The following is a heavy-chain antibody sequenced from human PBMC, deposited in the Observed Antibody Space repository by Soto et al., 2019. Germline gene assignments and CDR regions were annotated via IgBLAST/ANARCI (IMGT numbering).Heavy chain of an antibody. CDR3: AKDVIGCSGSSCYVQLIYYYYGMDV. J-gene: IGHJ6*02. CDR2: ISGSGGST. Sequence: PGGSLRLSCAASGFTFSSHAMSWVRQAPGKGLEWVSVISGSGGSTYYADSVKGRFTISRDNSKNTLYLQMNSLRAEDTAVYYCAKDVIGCSGSSCYVQLIYYYYGMDVWGQGTTVTVSS. CDR1: GFTFSSHA. D-gene: IGHD2-15*01. V-gene: IGHV3-23*01.